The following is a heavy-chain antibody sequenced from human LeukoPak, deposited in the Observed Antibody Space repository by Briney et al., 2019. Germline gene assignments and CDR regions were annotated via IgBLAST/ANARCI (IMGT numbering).Heavy chain of an antibody. CDR3: ARDSGASDRSGYYSDY. CDR2: IYSGGST. J-gene: IGHJ4*02. D-gene: IGHD3-22*01. Sequence: GGSLRLSCAASGFTVSSNYMSWVREAPGKGLEWVSVIYSGGSTYYADSVKGRFTISRDNSKNTLYLQMNSLRAQDTAVYYCARDSGASDRSGYYSDYWGQGTLVTVSS. V-gene: IGHV3-66*01. CDR1: GFTVSSNY.